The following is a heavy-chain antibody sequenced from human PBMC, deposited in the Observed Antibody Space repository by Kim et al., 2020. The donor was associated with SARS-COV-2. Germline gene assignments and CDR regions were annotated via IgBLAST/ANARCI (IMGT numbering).Heavy chain of an antibody. J-gene: IGHJ6*02. CDR1: GGSFSGYY. V-gene: IGHV4-34*01. Sequence: SETLSLTCAVYGGSFSGYYWSWIRQPPGKGLEWIGEINHSGSTNYNPSLKSRVTISVDTSKNQFSLKLSSVTAADTAVYYCARERAPTIFGVVINYYGMDVCGQGTTVTVSS. CDR3: ARERAPTIFGVVINYYGMDV. D-gene: IGHD3-3*01. CDR2: INHSGST.